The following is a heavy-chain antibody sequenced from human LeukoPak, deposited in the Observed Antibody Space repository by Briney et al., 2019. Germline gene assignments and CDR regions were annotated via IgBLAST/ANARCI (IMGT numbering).Heavy chain of an antibody. Sequence: PSETLSLTCTVSGGSISSSSYYWGWIRQPPGKGLEWIGRIHPSGSTNYNPSLKSRVTLSVDTSKNQLSLKLSSVTAADTAVYYCARGPPPDFDYWGRGTLVTVSS. CDR1: GGSISSSSYY. CDR3: ARGPPPDFDY. CDR2: IHPSGST. J-gene: IGHJ4*02. V-gene: IGHV4-61*05.